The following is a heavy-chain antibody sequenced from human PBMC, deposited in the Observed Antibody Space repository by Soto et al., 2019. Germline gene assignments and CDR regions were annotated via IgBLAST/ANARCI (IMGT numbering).Heavy chain of an antibody. J-gene: IGHJ4*02. CDR1: GYTFTSYA. CDR3: ARGPCCGGEWFGELSADFDF. Sequence: ASVKVSCKASGYTFTSYAMHWVRQAPGQRLEWMGWINAGNGNTKYSQKFQGRVTITRDTSASTAYMELSSLRSEDTAVYYCARGPCCGGEWFGELSADFDFWGQGTLVTVSS. D-gene: IGHD3-10*01. V-gene: IGHV1-3*01. CDR2: INAGNGNT.